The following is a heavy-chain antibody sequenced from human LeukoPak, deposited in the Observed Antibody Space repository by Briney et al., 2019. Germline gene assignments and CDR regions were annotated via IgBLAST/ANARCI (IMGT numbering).Heavy chain of an antibody. CDR3: ARGRGDYYYGLDV. J-gene: IGHJ6*02. V-gene: IGHV6-1*01. CDR2: TFYRSRWYN. CDR1: GDSVSSNSAA. D-gene: IGHD3-10*01. Sequence: SQTLSLTCAISGDSVSSNSAAWNWIRQSPSRGLEWLGRTFYRSRWYNEYAVSVKSRMTINPDTSKNQFSLQLYSVTPEDTAVYYCARGRGDYYYGLDVWGQGTTVTVSS.